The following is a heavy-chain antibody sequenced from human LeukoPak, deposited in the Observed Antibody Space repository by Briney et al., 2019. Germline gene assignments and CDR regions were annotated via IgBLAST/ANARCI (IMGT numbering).Heavy chain of an antibody. D-gene: IGHD2-8*02. CDR3: ARLPTDLLALDY. CDR2: ISYSGTT. CDR1: GGSISSSSHY. V-gene: IGHV4-39*01. J-gene: IGHJ4*02. Sequence: SETLSLTCTVSGGSISSSSHYWGWIRQPPGKGLECIGSISYSGTTYYHPTLKSRVTMSLDTSKNQFSLNLNPVTVADTAVYYCARLPTDLLALDYWGQGSRVTVSS.